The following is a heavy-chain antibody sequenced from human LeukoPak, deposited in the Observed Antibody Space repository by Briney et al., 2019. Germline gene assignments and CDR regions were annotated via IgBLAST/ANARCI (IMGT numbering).Heavy chain of an antibody. CDR2: INGDETGT. Sequence: PGGSLRLSCAASGFTFSSSWMHWVRQTPGKGLVWVSRINGDETGTTYADSVKGRFTISRDNAKNTLYLQMNSLRVEDTAVYYCARVQSSGWYGSWGQGTLVTVSS. J-gene: IGHJ5*01. CDR1: GFTFSSSW. V-gene: IGHV3-74*01. CDR3: ARVQSSGWYGS. D-gene: IGHD6-19*01.